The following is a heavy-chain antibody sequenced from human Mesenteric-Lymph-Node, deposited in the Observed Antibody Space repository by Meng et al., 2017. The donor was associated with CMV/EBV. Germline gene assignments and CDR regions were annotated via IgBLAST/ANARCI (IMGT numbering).Heavy chain of an antibody. CDR3: ARHQRWLKSEGGFNY. CDR1: GGSFSGYY. Sequence: VHLQQWGAGLWKPSETLSLTCAVYGGSFSGYYWSWIRQPPGKGLEWIGEINHSGSTNYNPSLKSRVTISVDTSKNQFSLKLSSVTAADTAVYYCARHQRWLKSEGGFNYWGQGTLVTVSS. J-gene: IGHJ4*02. D-gene: IGHD4-23*01. CDR2: INHSGST. V-gene: IGHV4-34*01.